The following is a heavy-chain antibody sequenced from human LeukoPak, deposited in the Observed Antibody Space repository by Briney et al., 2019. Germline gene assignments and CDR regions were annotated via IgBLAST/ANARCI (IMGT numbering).Heavy chain of an antibody. Sequence: ASVKVSRKASGYTFTGYYMHWVRQAPGQGLEWMGWINPNSGGTNYAQKFQGRVTMTRDTSISTAYMELSRLRSDDTAVYYCAQWLGTNGYFQHWGQGTLVTVSS. CDR1: GYTFTGYY. D-gene: IGHD6-19*01. J-gene: IGHJ1*01. CDR3: AQWLGTNGYFQH. CDR2: INPNSGGT. V-gene: IGHV1-2*02.